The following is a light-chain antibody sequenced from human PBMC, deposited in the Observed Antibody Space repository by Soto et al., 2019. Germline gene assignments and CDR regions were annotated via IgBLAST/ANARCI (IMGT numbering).Light chain of an antibody. Sequence: EIVMTQSPATLSVSPGERATLSCRASQSVSANLAWYQKKPGQAPRLLIYDASTRATGNPARFSGSGSGTEFTLTISSLQSEDIAIYYCQQYDNWPPRAFGQGTKVEIK. V-gene: IGKV3-15*01. CDR1: QSVSAN. J-gene: IGKJ1*01. CDR3: QQYDNWPPRA. CDR2: DAS.